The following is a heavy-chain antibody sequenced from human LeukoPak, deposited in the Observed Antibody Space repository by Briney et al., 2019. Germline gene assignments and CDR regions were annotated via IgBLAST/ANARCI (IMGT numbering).Heavy chain of an antibody. CDR1: GYSFTNYW. CDR2: IYPGDSNT. Sequence: GESLKISCKATGYSFTNYWIGWVRQMPGKGLECMGIIYPGDSNTRYSPSFQGQVTISADKSISTASLQWSSLKASDTAMYYCARHVVTTETTSWFDPWGQGTLVTVSS. V-gene: IGHV5-51*01. J-gene: IGHJ5*02. D-gene: IGHD4-17*01. CDR3: ARHVVTTETTSWFDP.